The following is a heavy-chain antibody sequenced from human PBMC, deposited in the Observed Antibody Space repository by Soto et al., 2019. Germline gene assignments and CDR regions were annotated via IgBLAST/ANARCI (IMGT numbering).Heavy chain of an antibody. CDR3: EKDFSGSYYGSDS. J-gene: IGHJ4*02. D-gene: IGHD1-26*01. CDR1: GFTFSSYA. CDR2: ISGSGGST. Sequence: GGSLRLSCAASGFTFSSYAMSWVRQAPGKGLEWVSAISGSGGSTYYADSVKGRFTISRDNSKNTLYLQMNSLRAEDTAVYYCEKDFSGSYYGSDSWGQGTLVTVSS. V-gene: IGHV3-23*01.